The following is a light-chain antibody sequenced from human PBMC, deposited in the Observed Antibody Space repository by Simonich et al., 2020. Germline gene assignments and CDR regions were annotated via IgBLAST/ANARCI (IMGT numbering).Light chain of an antibody. Sequence: DIVMTQSPDSLAVSLGERATINCKSNQSVLYSSNNKNYLAWYQQKPGQPPKLLIYWASTLESGVPDRFSGSGSGTDFTLTISSLQAEDVAVYYCQQYYSTPWTFGQGTKVEIK. V-gene: IGKV4-1*01. CDR3: QQYYSTPWT. J-gene: IGKJ1*01. CDR2: WAS. CDR1: QSVLYSSNNKNY.